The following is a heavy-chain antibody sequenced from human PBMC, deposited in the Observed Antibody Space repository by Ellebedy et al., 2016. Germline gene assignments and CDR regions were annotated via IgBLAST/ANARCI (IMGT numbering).Heavy chain of an antibody. Sequence: GESLKISCAASGFTFSSYWMSWVRQAPGKGLEWVANIKQGGSDKYYVDSVKGRFTISRDNAKNSLYLQMNSLRAEDTAVYYCARDSGYCTSTGCRGDAFDIWGQGTMVTVSS. CDR1: GFTFSSYW. J-gene: IGHJ3*02. V-gene: IGHV3-7*01. CDR2: IKQGGSDK. D-gene: IGHD2-2*01. CDR3: ARDSGYCTSTGCRGDAFDI.